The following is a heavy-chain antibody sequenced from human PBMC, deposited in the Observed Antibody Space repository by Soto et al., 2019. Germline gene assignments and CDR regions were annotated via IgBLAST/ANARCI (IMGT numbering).Heavy chain of an antibody. CDR1: GFTFSSYA. CDR3: ARDLGYSSSPYYYYGMDV. V-gene: IGHV3-30-3*01. Sequence: GGSLRLSCAASGFTFSSYAMHWVRQSPGKGLEWVAVISYDGSNKYYADSVKGRFTISRDNSKNTLYLQMNSLRAEDTAVYYCARDLGYSSSPYYYYGMDVWGQGTTVTVSS. CDR2: ISYDGSNK. J-gene: IGHJ6*02. D-gene: IGHD6-13*01.